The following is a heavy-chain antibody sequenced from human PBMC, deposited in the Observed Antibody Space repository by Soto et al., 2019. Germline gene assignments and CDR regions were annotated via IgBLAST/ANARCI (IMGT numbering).Heavy chain of an antibody. V-gene: IGHV3-21*01. D-gene: IGHD6-13*01. CDR1: GFTFSSYS. J-gene: IGHJ6*02. CDR3: ARDNQLQQSFSSGMDV. Sequence: PVGSLRLSCAASGFTFSSYSMNWVRQAPGKGLEWVSSISSSSSYIYYADSVKGRFTISRDNAKNSLYLQMNSLRAEDTAVYYCARDNQLQQSFSSGMDVWGQGTTVTVSS. CDR2: ISSSSSYI.